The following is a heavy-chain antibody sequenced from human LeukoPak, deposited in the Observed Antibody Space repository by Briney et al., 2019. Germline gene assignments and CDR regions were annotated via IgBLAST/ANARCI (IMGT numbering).Heavy chain of an antibody. CDR3: ARHMIVVDLGIDY. CDR2: IYHSGST. CDR1: GYSISSGYY. D-gene: IGHD3-22*01. V-gene: IGHV4-38-2*01. J-gene: IGHJ4*02. Sequence: SETLSLTCAVSGYSISSGYYWGWIRQPPGKGLEWIGSIYHSGSTYYNPSLKSRVTISVDTSKNQFSLKLSSVTAADTAVYYCARHMIVVDLGIDYWGQGTLVTVSS.